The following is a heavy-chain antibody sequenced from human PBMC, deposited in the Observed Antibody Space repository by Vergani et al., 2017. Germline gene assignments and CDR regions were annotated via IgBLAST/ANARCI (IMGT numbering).Heavy chain of an antibody. D-gene: IGHD5-18*01. CDR1: SHTFQTYG. V-gene: IGHV1-18*01. CDR2: IRPYTGHT. J-gene: IGHJ4*02. Sequence: QVQLVQSGAELKKPGASVSVSCKGSSHTFQTYGISWVRQAPGKGLEWMAWIRPYTGHTIYAQKFQDRVTMTADTSTNTAYMELSSLRSEDTAVYYCARGGKYSYGTHAFDYWGQGTLVTVSS. CDR3: ARGGKYSYGTHAFDY.